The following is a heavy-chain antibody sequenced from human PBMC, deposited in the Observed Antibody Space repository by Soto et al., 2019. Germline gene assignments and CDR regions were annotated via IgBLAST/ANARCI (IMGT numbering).Heavy chain of an antibody. CDR2: IYYSGST. J-gene: IGHJ3*02. D-gene: IGHD3-3*01. CDR1: GGSISSSSYY. Sequence: SETLSLTCTVSGGSISSSSYYWGWIRQPPGKGLEWIGSIYYSGSTYYNPSLKSRVTISVDTSKNQFSLKLSSVTAADTAVYYCARHFSEWLHPGGFDIRGQRTTVTVSS. CDR3: ARHFSEWLHPGGFDI. V-gene: IGHV4-39*01.